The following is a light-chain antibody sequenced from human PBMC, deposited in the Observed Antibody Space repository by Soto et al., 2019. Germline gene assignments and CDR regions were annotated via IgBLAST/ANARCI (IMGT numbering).Light chain of an antibody. CDR1: QSISSY. Sequence: DIPMTQSPSPLSASVGDRVTITCRSSQSISSYVNWYQQKPGIAPRLLIFAASNLQTGVPSRFSGSGSGTDFTLTISSLQPEDFGTYFCQHTYRTPFTFGPGTKVDI. J-gene: IGKJ3*01. CDR2: AAS. V-gene: IGKV1-39*01. CDR3: QHTYRTPFT.